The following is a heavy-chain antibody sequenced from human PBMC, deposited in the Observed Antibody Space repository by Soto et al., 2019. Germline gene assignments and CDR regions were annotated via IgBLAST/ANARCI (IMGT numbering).Heavy chain of an antibody. Sequence: QLQLQESGSGLVKPSQTLSLTCAVSGGSISSGGYSWSWIRQPPGKGLEWIGYIYHSGSTYYNPSLKSRVTLSLDRPQKHFSLKLSSVTAAETAVYYCARGMTTVPTLDYWGQGTLVTVSS. CDR3: ARGMTTVPTLDY. D-gene: IGHD4-17*01. CDR1: GGSISSGGYS. V-gene: IGHV4-30-2*01. CDR2: IYHSGST. J-gene: IGHJ4*02.